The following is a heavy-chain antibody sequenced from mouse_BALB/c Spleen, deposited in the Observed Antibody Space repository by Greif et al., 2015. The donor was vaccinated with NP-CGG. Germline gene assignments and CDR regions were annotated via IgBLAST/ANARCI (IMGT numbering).Heavy chain of an antibody. V-gene: IGHV3-2*02. D-gene: IGHD1-1*01. CDR1: GYSITSDYA. Sequence: DVKLVESGPGLVKPSQSLSLTCTVTGYSITSDYAWNWIRQFPGNKLEWMGYISYSGSTSYNPSLKSRISITRDTSKNQFFLQLNSVTTEDTATYYCARSHYYGSSLYYFDYWGQGTTLTVSS. CDR3: ARSHYYGSSLYYFDY. J-gene: IGHJ2*01. CDR2: ISYSGST.